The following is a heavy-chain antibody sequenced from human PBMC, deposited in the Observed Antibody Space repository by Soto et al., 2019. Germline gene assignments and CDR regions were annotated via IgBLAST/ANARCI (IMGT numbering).Heavy chain of an antibody. J-gene: IGHJ4*02. V-gene: IGHV4-30-2*01. D-gene: IGHD6-25*01. CDR3: ARGRPAFDY. CDR1: GGSISSGGYS. CDR2: IYLSGST. Sequence: PSETLSLTCAVSGGSISSGGYSWSWIRQPPGKGLEWIGYIYLSGSTYYNPSLKSRVTISVDRSKNQFSLKLSSVTAADTAVYYCARGRPAFDYWGQGTLVTV.